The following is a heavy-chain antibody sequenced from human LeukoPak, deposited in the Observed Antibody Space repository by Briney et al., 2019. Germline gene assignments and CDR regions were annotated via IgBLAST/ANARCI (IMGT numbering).Heavy chain of an antibody. CDR3: ARDKYGGNSNAFDI. CDR1: VFTFSTYW. Sequence: GGSLRLSCAASVFTFSTYWMHLVRQVPGKGLVWVSRIGPDGSSTTYADYVEGRFTIPRDNAKNTLFLQLNSLSAEDTAVYYCARDKYGGNSNAFDIWGQGTLVSVSS. D-gene: IGHD4-23*01. J-gene: IGHJ3*02. CDR2: IGPDGSST. V-gene: IGHV3-74*01.